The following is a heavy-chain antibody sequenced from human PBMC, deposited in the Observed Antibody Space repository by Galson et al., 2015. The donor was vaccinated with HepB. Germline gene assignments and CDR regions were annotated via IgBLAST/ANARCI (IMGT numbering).Heavy chain of an antibody. CDR1: GDSVSSDSAT. CDR2: TYYRSKWHN. J-gene: IGHJ3*02. Sequence: CAISGDSVSSDSATWNWIRQSPSRGLEWLGRTYYRSKWHNDYALSVNSRISINADTSKNQISLQLNSVSPEDTAVYYCARVPLLFVDAVGYDAFDIWGQGTLGTVSS. V-gene: IGHV6-1*01. D-gene: IGHD3-22*01. CDR3: ARVPLLFVDAVGYDAFDI.